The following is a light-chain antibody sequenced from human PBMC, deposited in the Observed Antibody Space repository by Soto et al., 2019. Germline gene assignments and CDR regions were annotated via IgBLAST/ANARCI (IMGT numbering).Light chain of an antibody. CDR2: GNS. V-gene: IGLV1-40*01. J-gene: IGLJ2*01. Sequence: QAVVTQPPSVSGAPGQRVTISCTGSSSNIGAGSDVHWYQQLPRTAPKLLIYGNSDRPSGVPDRFSGSKSGTSASLAITGLQAEDEADYYCQSYDRSLSGHVVFGGGTKLTVL. CDR1: SSNIGAGSD. CDR3: QSYDRSLSGHVV.